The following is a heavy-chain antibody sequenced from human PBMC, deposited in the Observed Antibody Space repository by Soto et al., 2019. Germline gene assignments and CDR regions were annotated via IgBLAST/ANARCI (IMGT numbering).Heavy chain of an antibody. Sequence: QVQLQQWGAGLLKPSETLSLTCAVYGGSFSGYYWSWIRQPPGKGLEWIGESNHSGSTNYNPSLKSRVNISVDTSKNQFSLKLSSVTAADTAVYYCARGPAIFSPDHWGQGTLVTVSS. J-gene: IGHJ4*02. V-gene: IGHV4-34*01. CDR2: SNHSGST. D-gene: IGHD3-9*01. CDR1: GGSFSGYY. CDR3: ARGPAIFSPDH.